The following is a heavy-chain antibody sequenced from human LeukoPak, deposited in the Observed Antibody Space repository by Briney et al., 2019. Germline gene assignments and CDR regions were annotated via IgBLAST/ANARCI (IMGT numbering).Heavy chain of an antibody. D-gene: IGHD2-2*01. V-gene: IGHV4-61*10. Sequence: SETLSLTCTVSGGSISSGSYYWSWIRQPAGKGLEWIGYIYNSGSTYYNPSLKSRVTISVDTSKNQFSLRLSSVTAADTAVYYCARWGTYASTSNWFDPWGQGTLVTVSS. CDR3: ARWGTYASTSNWFDP. CDR2: IYNSGST. J-gene: IGHJ5*02. CDR1: GGSISSGSYY.